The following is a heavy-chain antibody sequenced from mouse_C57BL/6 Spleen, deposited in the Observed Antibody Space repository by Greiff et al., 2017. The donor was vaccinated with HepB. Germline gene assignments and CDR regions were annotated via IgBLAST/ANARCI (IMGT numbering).Heavy chain of an antibody. CDR2: IRNKANGYTT. V-gene: IGHV7-3*01. J-gene: IGHJ4*01. CDR3: ARYEDYYAMDY. CDR1: GFTFTDYY. Sequence: EVKLMESGGGLVQPGGSLSLSCAASGFTFTDYYMSWVRQPPGKALEWLGFIRNKANGYTTEYSASVKGRFTISRDNSQSILNLQMNALRAEDSATYYCARYEDYYAMDYWGQGTSVTVSS.